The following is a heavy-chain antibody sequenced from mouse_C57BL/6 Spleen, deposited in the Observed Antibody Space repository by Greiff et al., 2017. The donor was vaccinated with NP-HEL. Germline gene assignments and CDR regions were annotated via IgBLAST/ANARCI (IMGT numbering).Heavy chain of an antibody. D-gene: IGHD1-1*01. J-gene: IGHJ2*01. CDR2: IYIGNGYT. CDR3: AKVGVVAGENYFDY. V-gene: IGHV1-58*01. CDR1: GYTFTSYG. Sequence: VQLKESGAELVRPGSSVKMSCKTSGYTFTSYGINWVKQRPGQGLEWIGYIYIGNGYTEYNEKFKGKATLTSDTSSSTAYMQLSSLTSEDSAIDFCAKVGVVAGENYFDYWGQGTTLTVSS.